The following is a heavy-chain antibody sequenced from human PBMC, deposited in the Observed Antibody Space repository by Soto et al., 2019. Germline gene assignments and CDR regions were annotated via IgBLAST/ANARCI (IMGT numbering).Heavy chain of an antibody. CDR3: ARGLCTGGTCYGLTFDL. Sequence: ASVKVSCKASGYTFTSFGFSWLRQATGQGLEWMGWMAPFSGSTGSAQKFQGRISLTRNTSINTAYMELTGLTSDDTAMYYCARGLCTGGTCYGLTFDLWG. D-gene: IGHD2-15*01. CDR1: GYTFTSFG. V-gene: IGHV1-8*01. J-gene: IGHJ3*01. CDR2: MAPFSGST.